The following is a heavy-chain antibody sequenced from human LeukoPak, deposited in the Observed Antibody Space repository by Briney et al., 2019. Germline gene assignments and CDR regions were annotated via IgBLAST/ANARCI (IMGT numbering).Heavy chain of an antibody. D-gene: IGHD3-22*01. CDR2: INPSGGST. CDR3: ARDRITMIGWFDP. V-gene: IGHV1-46*01. CDR1: GYTFTSYY. J-gene: IGHJ5*02. Sequence: ASVKVSCKASGYTFTSYYMHWVRQAPGQGLEWMGIINPSGGSTSYAQKFQGRVTMTRDMSTSTVYMELSSLRSEDTAVYYCARDRITMIGWFDPWGQGTLVTVSS.